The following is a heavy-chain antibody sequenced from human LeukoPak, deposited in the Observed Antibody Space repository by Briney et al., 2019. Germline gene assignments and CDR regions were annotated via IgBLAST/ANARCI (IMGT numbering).Heavy chain of an antibody. CDR3: ARDGYSGYDSDYVSWYFDL. CDR2: IKQDGSED. V-gene: IGHV3-7*03. D-gene: IGHD5-12*01. J-gene: IGHJ2*01. CDR1: GFTFNSHW. Sequence: GGSLRLSCAASGFTFNSHWMNWVRQAPGKGLEWVANIKQDGSEDYYMDSVKGRFTISRDNSKNTLYLQMNSLRAEDTAVYYCARDGYSGYDSDYVSWYFDLWGRGTLVTVSS.